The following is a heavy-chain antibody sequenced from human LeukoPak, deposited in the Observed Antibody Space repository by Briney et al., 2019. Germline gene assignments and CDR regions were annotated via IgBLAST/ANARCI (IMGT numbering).Heavy chain of an antibody. CDR3: AGEYRATYYYDSSGYYFFDY. CDR1: GGTFSSYA. V-gene: IGHV1-69*13. J-gene: IGHJ4*02. CDR2: IIPIFGTA. Sequence: AAVKVSCKASGGTFSSYAISWVRQAPGQGLEWMGGIIPIFGTANYAQKFQGRVTITADESTSTAYMELSSLRSEDTAVYYCAGEYRATYYYDSSGYYFFDYWGQGTLVTVSS. D-gene: IGHD3-22*01.